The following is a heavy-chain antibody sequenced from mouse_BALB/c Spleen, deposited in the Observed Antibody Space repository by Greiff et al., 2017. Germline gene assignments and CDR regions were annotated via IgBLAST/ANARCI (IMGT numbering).Heavy chain of an antibody. D-gene: IGHD2-10*02. Sequence: EVQGVESGGGLVQPGGSLRLSCATSGFTFSDFYMEWVRQPPGKRLEWIAASRNKANDYTTEYSASVKGRFIVSRDTSQSILYLQMNALRAEDTAMYYCASDAWEYGNYGRFAYWGQGTLVTVSA. V-gene: IGHV7-1*02. CDR3: ASDAWEYGNYGRFAY. CDR2: SRNKANDYTT. CDR1: GFTFSDFY. J-gene: IGHJ3*01.